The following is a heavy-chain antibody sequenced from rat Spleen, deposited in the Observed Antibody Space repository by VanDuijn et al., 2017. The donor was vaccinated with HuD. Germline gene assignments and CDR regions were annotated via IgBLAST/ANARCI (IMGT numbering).Heavy chain of an antibody. CDR2: INNAGIT. CDR3: GRHGYNSYFDY. Sequence: EVQLQESGPGLVKPSQSLSLTCSVTGYSITSSYRWNWIRKFPGNKLEWMGYINNAGITDYNPSLKSRISITRDTSKNQFFLQVNSVTTEDTATYYCGRHGYNSYFDYWGQGVMVTVSS. J-gene: IGHJ2*01. D-gene: IGHD1-9*01. V-gene: IGHV3-3*01. CDR1: GYSITSSYR.